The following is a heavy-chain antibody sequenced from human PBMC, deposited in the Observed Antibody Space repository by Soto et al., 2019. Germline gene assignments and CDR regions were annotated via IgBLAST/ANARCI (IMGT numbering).Heavy chain of an antibody. Sequence: ASVKVSCKASGYTFSSNGISWVRQAPGQGLEWMGWISGYNANTKYAQKFQGRVTMTTDTARSTAYMELRRLRSDDTAVYYCARLDISGWYFYLQHWGQGTLVTVSS. CDR2: ISGYNANT. CDR1: GYTFSSNG. CDR3: ARLDISGWYFYLQH. V-gene: IGHV1-18*01. D-gene: IGHD6-19*01. J-gene: IGHJ1*01.